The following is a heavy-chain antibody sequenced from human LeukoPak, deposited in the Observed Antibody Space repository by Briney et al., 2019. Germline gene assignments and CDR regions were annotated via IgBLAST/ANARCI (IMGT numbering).Heavy chain of an antibody. V-gene: IGHV3-43*01. J-gene: IGHJ4*02. CDR2: ISWNGARI. D-gene: IGHD6-19*01. CDR3: VKDLVAASENVRGWYPMDY. CDR1: EFTFAEYT. Sequence: PGGSLRLSCAASEFTFAEYTMHWVRQAPGKGLEWVSLISWNGARIHYGDSVKGRFTISRDNSKNSLYLQMNSLRTEDTALYYCVKDLVAASENVRGWYPMDYWGQGTLVTVSS.